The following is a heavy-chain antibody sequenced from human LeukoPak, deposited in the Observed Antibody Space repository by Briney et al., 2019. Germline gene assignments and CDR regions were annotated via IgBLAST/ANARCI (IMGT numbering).Heavy chain of an antibody. CDR1: GFTFSSYS. Sequence: GSLRLSCAASGFTFSSYSLNWARQAPGKGLEWVSFISSSSITIYYADSVKGRFTISRDNAEKSLYLQMNSLRAEDTAVYYCARDRGGSYSAIDYWGQGTLVTVSS. J-gene: IGHJ4*02. D-gene: IGHD2-15*01. CDR2: ISSSSITI. CDR3: ARDRGGSYSAIDY. V-gene: IGHV3-48*04.